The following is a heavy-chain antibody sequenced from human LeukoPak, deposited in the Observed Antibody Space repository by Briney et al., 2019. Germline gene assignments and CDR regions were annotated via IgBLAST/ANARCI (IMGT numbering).Heavy chain of an antibody. CDR1: GYSISSGYY. CDR3: ARDRRIAFYFDY. CDR2: IYHSGST. D-gene: IGHD6-13*01. V-gene: IGHV4-38-2*02. Sequence: SETLSLTCTVSGYSISSGYYWGWIRQPPGKGLEWIGSIYHSGSTYYNPSLKSRVTISVDTSKNQFSLKLSSVTAADTAVYYCARDRRIAFYFDYWGQGSLVTVSS. J-gene: IGHJ4*02.